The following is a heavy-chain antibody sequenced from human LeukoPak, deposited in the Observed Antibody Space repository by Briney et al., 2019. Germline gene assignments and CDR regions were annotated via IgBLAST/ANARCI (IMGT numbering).Heavy chain of an antibody. CDR2: ISYYGNNK. CDR3: ARDGGSYFDY. V-gene: IGHV3-30-3*01. D-gene: IGHD1-26*01. J-gene: IGHJ4*02. CDR1: GFTFSSYA. Sequence: GGSLRLSCAASGFTFSSYAMHWVRQAPGKGLEWVAVISYYGNNKYYADPVQGRFTISRDNSKNTLSLQMNSLRADDTAVYYCARDGGSYFDYWGQGTLVTVSP.